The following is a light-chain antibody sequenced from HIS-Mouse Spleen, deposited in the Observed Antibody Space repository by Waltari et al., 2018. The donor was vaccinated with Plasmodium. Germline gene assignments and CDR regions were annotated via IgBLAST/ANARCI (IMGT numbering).Light chain of an antibody. CDR2: RTN. CDR3: VLYMGSGIWV. V-gene: IGLV8-61*01. CDR1: SGSVSTSYY. J-gene: IGLJ2*01. Sequence: GGTVTLTCGLSSGSVSTSYYLSWYQQTPGQAPRTLIYRTNTRSSGVPDRFSGSIRENKAALTITGAQADDESDYYCVLYMGSGIWVFGGETKLTVL.